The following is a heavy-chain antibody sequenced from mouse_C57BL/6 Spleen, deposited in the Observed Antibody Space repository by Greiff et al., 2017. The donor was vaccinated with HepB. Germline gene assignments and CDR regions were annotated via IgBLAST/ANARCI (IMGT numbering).Heavy chain of an antibody. V-gene: IGHV3-6*01. D-gene: IGHD1-1*01. CDR3: ARQGHYYGSSYWYFDV. CDR1: GYSITSGYY. J-gene: IGHJ1*03. Sequence: EVQVVESGPGLVKPSQSLSLTCSVTGYSITSGYYWNWIRQFPGNKLEWMGYISYDGSNNYNPSLKNRISITRDTSKNQFFLKLNSVTTEDTATYYCARQGHYYGSSYWYFDVWGTGTTVTVSS. CDR2: ISYDGSN.